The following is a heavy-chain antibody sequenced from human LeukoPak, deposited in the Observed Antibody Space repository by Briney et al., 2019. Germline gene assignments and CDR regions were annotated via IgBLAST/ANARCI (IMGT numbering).Heavy chain of an antibody. CDR3: ARDREGSSWYAFDY. Sequence: PGGSLRLSCAASGFTFDDYAMHWVRQAPGKGLEWVSGISWNSGSIGYADSVKGRFTISRDNAKNSLYLQMNSLRAEDTAVYYCARDREGSSWYAFDYWGQGTLVTVSS. D-gene: IGHD6-13*01. CDR2: ISWNSGSI. CDR1: GFTFDDYA. V-gene: IGHV3-9*01. J-gene: IGHJ4*02.